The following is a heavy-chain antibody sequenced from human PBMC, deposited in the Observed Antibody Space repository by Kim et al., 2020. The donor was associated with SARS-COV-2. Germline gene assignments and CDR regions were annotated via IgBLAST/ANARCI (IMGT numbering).Heavy chain of an antibody. J-gene: IGHJ6*02. D-gene: IGHD5-18*01. CDR3: ARAHSDRIQLWLGYYYGMDV. Sequence: GGSLRLSCAASGFTFSDYYMSWIRQAPGKGLEWVSYISSSGSTIYYADSVKGRFTISRDNAKNSLYLQMNSLRAEDTAVYYCARAHSDRIQLWLGYYYGMDVWGQGTTVTVSS. CDR2: ISSSGSTI. V-gene: IGHV3-11*01. CDR1: GFTFSDYY.